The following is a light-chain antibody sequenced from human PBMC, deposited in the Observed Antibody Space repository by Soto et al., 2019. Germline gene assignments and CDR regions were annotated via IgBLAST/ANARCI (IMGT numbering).Light chain of an antibody. CDR1: NLGDKY. V-gene: IGLV3-1*01. Sequence: SYELTQPPSVSVSPGQTASITCSGDNLGDKYASWYQQRPGQSPVMVICQNIKRPSGIPERFSSSNSGNTATLTISETQTMDEADYYCQAWDTNTAVFGGGTKLTVL. CDR3: QAWDTNTAV. CDR2: QNI. J-gene: IGLJ2*01.